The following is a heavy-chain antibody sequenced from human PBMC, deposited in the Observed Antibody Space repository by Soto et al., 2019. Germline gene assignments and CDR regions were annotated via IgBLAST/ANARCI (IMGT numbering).Heavy chain of an antibody. CDR1: GFTFSSYS. D-gene: IGHD2-15*01. J-gene: IGHJ6*02. CDR3: ARDFLDCSGGSCGYYYYYGMDV. Sequence: GGSLRLSCAASGFTFSSYSMNWVRQAPGKGLEWVSSISSSSSYIYYADSVKGRFTISRDNAKNSLYLQMNSLRAEDTAVYYCARDFLDCSGGSCGYYYYYGMDVWGQGTTVTVSS. V-gene: IGHV3-21*01. CDR2: ISSSSSYI.